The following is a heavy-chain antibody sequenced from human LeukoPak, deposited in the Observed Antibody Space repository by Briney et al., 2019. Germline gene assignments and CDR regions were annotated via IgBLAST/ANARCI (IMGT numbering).Heavy chain of an antibody. J-gene: IGHJ3*02. Sequence: PGGSLRLSCAASGFTFSVLWMHWVRQTPEKGLVWVSLIKDDETTTYADSVTGRFTISRDNAKKTVYLQMNSLRAEDTGMYFCARDRWGERAFDTWGRGTMVSVSS. V-gene: IGHV3-74*03. CDR3: ARDRWGERAFDT. CDR2: IKDDETT. D-gene: IGHD7-27*01. CDR1: GFTFSVLW.